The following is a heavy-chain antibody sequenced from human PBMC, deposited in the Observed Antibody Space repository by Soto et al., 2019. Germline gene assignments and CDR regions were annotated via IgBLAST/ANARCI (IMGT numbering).Heavy chain of an antibody. J-gene: IGHJ4*02. D-gene: IGHD2-15*01. CDR3: AHSTDLTLGYCSGGSCYHFGY. CDR1: GFSLSTSGVG. V-gene: IGHV2-5*02. CDR2: IYWDDDK. Sequence: SGPTLVNPTQTLTLTCTFSGFSLSTSGVGVGWIRQPPGKALEWFALIYWDDDKRYSPSLKSRLTITKDTSKNQVVLTMTNMDPVDTATYYCAHSTDLTLGYCSGGSCYHFGYWGQGTLVTVSS.